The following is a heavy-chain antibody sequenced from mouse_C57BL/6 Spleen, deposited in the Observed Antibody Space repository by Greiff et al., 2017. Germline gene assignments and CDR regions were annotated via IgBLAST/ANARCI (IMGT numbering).Heavy chain of an antibody. J-gene: IGHJ4*01. D-gene: IGHD1-1*01. CDR2: IYPGDGDT. V-gene: IGHV1-80*01. CDR3: ARHTTVVATDAMDY. Sequence: VQLQQSGAELVKPGASVKISCKASGYAFSSYWMNWVKQRPGKGLEWIGQIYPGDGDTNYNGKFKGKATLTADKSSSTAYMQLSSLTSEDSAVYFCARHTTVVATDAMDYWGQGTSVTVSS. CDR1: GYAFSSYW.